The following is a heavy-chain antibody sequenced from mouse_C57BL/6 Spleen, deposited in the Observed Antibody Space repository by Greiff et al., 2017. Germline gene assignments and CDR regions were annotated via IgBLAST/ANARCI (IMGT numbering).Heavy chain of an antibody. CDR3: TYGSSYIDY. CDR1: GYTFTDYE. J-gene: IGHJ2*01. V-gene: IGHV1-15*01. CDR2: IDPETGGT. D-gene: IGHD1-1*01. Sequence: VQLQESGAELVRPGASVTLSCKASGYTFTDYEMHWVKQTPVHGLEWIGAIDPETGGTAYNQKFKGKAILTADKSSSTAYMELRSLTSEVSAVYYCTYGSSYIDYWGQGTTLTVSS.